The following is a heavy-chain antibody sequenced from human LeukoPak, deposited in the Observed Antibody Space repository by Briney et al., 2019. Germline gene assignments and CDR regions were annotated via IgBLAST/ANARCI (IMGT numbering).Heavy chain of an antibody. CDR2: IYSGGST. Sequence: PGGSLRLSCAASGFTVSGNYMSWVRQAPGKGLEWVSVIYSGGSTYYADSVKGRFTISRDNSKNTLYLQMNSLRAEDTAVYYCARDVGGYSYGYRPTELYWYFDLWGRGTRVTVSS. D-gene: IGHD5-18*01. J-gene: IGHJ2*01. V-gene: IGHV3-53*01. CDR3: ARDVGGYSYGYRPTELYWYFDL. CDR1: GFTVSGNY.